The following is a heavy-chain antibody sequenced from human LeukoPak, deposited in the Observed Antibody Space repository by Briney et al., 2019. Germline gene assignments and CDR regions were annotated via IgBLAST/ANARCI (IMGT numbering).Heavy chain of an antibody. D-gene: IGHD4-23*01. V-gene: IGHV1-2*02. Sequence: ASVKIACKAFGFTFNDYYMQWVRQAPGQGLEWRGWIHRSTGGTNYAPKFQGRITMTRDTTTSTAYLELRRLTSDDTAVYWCARERERSGNSPLDPWGQGTLVTVSS. J-gene: IGHJ5*02. CDR3: ARERERSGNSPLDP. CDR1: GFTFNDYY. CDR2: IHRSTGGT.